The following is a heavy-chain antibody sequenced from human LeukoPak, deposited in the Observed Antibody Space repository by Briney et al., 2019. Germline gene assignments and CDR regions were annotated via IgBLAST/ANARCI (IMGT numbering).Heavy chain of an antibody. CDR2: IYYSGTT. CDR3: ATRGTKYYYYGLDV. CDR1: GGSISSYY. V-gene: IGHV4-59*01. J-gene: IGHJ6*02. Sequence: SETLSLTCTVSGGSISSYYWSWLRQPPGKGLEWIGYIYYSGTTDYNPSLKSRVTISVDTSKNQFSLKLSSVTAADTAVYYCATRGTKYYYYGLDVWGQGTTVTVSS. D-gene: IGHD2-8*01.